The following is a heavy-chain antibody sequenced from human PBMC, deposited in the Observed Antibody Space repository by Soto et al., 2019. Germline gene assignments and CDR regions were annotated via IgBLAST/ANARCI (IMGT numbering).Heavy chain of an antibody. Sequence: VQLLESGGGLIQPGGSLRLSFAASGFTFSYGIHWLRQAPGKGLEWVAYISYDSSNKFYGDSVKGRFTISRDNSKNTPFLQMNSLRAEDTAVYYCAKLVIGYCSGNTCDDYWGQGTLVAVSS. CDR2: ISYDSSNK. CDR3: AKLVIGYCSGNTCDDY. CDR1: GFTFSYG. V-gene: IGHV3-30*18. J-gene: IGHJ4*02. D-gene: IGHD2-15*01.